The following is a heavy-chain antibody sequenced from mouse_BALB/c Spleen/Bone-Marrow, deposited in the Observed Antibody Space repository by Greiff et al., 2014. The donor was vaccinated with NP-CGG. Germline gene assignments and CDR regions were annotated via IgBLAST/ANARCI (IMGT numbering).Heavy chain of an antibody. D-gene: IGHD2-2*01. J-gene: IGHJ1*03. V-gene: IGHV1S132*01. CDR1: GYTFTSSW. CDR2: IFPGTGTT. CDR3: ARRANGCDGGSYRYFDI. Sequence: QVQLKQSGTELVKPGASVKLSCKTSGYTFTSSWIQWVKQRPGQGLGWIGEIFPGTGTTYYNEKFKGKATLTIDTSSSTAYMQLSSLTSEDSAVYCCARRANGCDGGSYRYFDIWGTGTTVTVSS.